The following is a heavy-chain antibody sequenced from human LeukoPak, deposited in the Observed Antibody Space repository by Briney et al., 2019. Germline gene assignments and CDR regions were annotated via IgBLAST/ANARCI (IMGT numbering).Heavy chain of an antibody. CDR3: ARSVGGGYYGSGSYYN. J-gene: IGHJ4*02. CDR2: LYLSRTT. Sequence: PSETLSLTCTVSGGSISGGSHHWGWFRQSPGKGLEWIGSLYLSRTTYYNPSLNSRVTISVDTSKNQFSLKLSSVTAADTAVYYCARSVGGGYYGSGSYYNWGQGTLVTVSS. D-gene: IGHD3-10*01. V-gene: IGHV4-39*07. CDR1: GGSISGGSHH.